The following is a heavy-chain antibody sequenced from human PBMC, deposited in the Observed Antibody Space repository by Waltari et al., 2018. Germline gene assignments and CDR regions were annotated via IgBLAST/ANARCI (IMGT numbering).Heavy chain of an antibody. CDR1: GFTFSPSW. CDR2: IRYDGCEK. J-gene: IGHJ4*02. V-gene: IGHV3-7*01. Sequence: EVQLVESGGGLVPPGGSLTLACAASGFTFSPSWKTWVRQTPGKGLEWVANIRYDGCEKVYVDSVKGRFIVSKDNAKNSLYLQMNSLRAEDTAVYYCARGAGLIWFGEADPRRFDYWGQGTQVTVSS. D-gene: IGHD3-10*01. CDR3: ARGAGLIWFGEADPRRFDY.